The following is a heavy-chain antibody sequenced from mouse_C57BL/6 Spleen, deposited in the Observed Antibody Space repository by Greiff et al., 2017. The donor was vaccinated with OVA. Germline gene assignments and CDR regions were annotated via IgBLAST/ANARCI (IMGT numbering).Heavy chain of an antibody. J-gene: IGHJ4*01. V-gene: IGHV1-55*01. CDR2: IYPGSGSP. D-gene: IGHD1-1*01. CDR3: ARGYYGSSASMDY. CDR1: GYTFTSYW. Sequence: QVQLQQPGAELVKPGASVKMSCKASGYTFTSYWITWVKQRPGQGLEWIGDIYPGSGSPNYNEKFKSKATLTVDTSSSTAYMQLSSLTSEDAAVYYCARGYYGSSASMDYWGQGTSVTVSS.